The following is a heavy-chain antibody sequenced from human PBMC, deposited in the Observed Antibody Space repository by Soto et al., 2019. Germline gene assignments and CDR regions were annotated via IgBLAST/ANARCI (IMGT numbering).Heavy chain of an antibody. CDR3: ARGTSGYDWGGYYYYYGMDV. CDR1: GGSISSSSYY. V-gene: IGHV4-39*01. Sequence: SETLSLTCTVSGGSISSSSYYWGWIRQPPGKGLEWIGSIYYSGSTYYNPSLKSRVTISVDTSKNQSSLKLSSVTAADTAVYYCARGTSGYDWGGYYYYYGMDVWGQGTTVTVSS. J-gene: IGHJ6*02. D-gene: IGHD5-12*01. CDR2: IYYSGST.